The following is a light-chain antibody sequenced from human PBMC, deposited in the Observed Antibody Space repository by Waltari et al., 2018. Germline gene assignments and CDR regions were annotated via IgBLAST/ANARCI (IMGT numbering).Light chain of an antibody. CDR3: CSYASSSPRLI. V-gene: IGLV2-23*02. J-gene: IGLJ2*01. Sequence: QSALTQPASVSGSLGQSICISCSGTYSNVGSYDLVSWYHQRPGEAPKLLIYEVLKRPSGISNRFSGSKSGNAASLTISALQPEDEGTYYCCSYASSSPRLIFGGGTELSVL. CDR2: EVL. CDR1: YSNVGSYDL.